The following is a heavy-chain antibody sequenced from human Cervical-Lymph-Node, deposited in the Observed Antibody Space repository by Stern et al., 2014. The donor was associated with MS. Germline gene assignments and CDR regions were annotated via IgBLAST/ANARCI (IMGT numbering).Heavy chain of an antibody. CDR1: GFTFKEYS. CDR2: ITSGSSDI. J-gene: IGHJ4*02. D-gene: IGHD4-11*01. CDR3: AREDYTQDFDY. V-gene: IGHV3-21*01. Sequence: EEQLEDSGGGLVQPGGSLRLSCAASGFTFKEYSMNWVRQAPGKGLEWVSSITSGSSDIHYADSVKGRFTISRDNVKNSLYLQMNSLRAEDTALYYCAREDYTQDFDYWGRGTLVTVSS.